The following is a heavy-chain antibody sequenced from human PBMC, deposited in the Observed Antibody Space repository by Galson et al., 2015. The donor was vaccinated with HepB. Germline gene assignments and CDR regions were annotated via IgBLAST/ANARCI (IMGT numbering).Heavy chain of an antibody. CDR2: INAGNGNT. CDR1: GYTFTSYA. V-gene: IGHV1-3*01. Sequence: SVKVSCKASGYTFTSYAMHWVRQAPGQRLEWMGWINAGNGNTKYSQKFQGRVTITRDTSASTAYMELRSLRSDDTAVYYCARDLAVEIVVMGIGPGYFDYWGQGTLVTVSS. J-gene: IGHJ4*02. D-gene: IGHD3-22*01. CDR3: ARDLAVEIVVMGIGPGYFDY.